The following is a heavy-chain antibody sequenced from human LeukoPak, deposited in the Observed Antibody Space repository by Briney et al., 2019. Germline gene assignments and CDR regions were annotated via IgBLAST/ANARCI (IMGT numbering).Heavy chain of an antibody. CDR2: ISDDGRNK. CDR1: GFTFSIYG. J-gene: IGHJ6*02. Sequence: PGGSLRLSCAASGFTFSIYGMHWVRQAPGKGLEWVAVISDDGRNKYYAESVKGRITISGDNSKNTLYLQMNSLRAEDTAVYHCAKQSPNGWNQYHYGMDVWGRGTAVIVSS. CDR3: AKQSPNGWNQYHYGMDV. V-gene: IGHV3-30*18. D-gene: IGHD2-8*01.